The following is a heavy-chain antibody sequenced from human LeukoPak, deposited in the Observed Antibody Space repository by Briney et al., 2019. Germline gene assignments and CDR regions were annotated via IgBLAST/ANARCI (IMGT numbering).Heavy chain of an antibody. J-gene: IGHJ4*02. V-gene: IGHV3-53*01. Sequence: GGSLRLSCAASGFTVSNNYMNWVRQAPGKGLEWVSLIYSGGSTYYADSVKGRFTISRDNSKNTLYLQMNSLRAEDTAVYYCARDHYSNYAGDYWGQGTLVTVSS. CDR3: ARDHYSNYAGDY. CDR1: GFTVSNNY. D-gene: IGHD4-11*01. CDR2: IYSGGST.